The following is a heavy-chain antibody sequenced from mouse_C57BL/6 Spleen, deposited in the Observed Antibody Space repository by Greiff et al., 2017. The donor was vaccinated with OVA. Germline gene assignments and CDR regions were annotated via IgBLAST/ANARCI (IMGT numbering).Heavy chain of an antibody. CDR2: VYPGSGNT. CDR1: GYTFTDYY. CDR3: ARDSGLAWFAY. Sequence: VQRVESGAELVRPGASVKLSCKASGYTFTDYYINWVKQRPGQGLEWIARVYPGSGNTYYNAKFKGKATLTAEKSSSTAYRQLSSLTSEDSAVYFCARDSGLAWFAYWGQGTLVTVSA. D-gene: IGHD3-1*01. V-gene: IGHV1-76*01. J-gene: IGHJ3*01.